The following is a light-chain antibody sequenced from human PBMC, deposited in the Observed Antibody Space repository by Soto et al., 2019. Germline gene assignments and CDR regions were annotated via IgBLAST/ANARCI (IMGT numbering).Light chain of an antibody. CDR3: SSYTGTNTRYV. CDR2: EVS. J-gene: IGLJ1*01. Sequence: LTQPASVSGSPGQSITISCTGSSSDVGGYKFVSWYQQYPGKTPKLMIYEVSNRPSGVSNRFSGSKSGNTASLTISGLQAEDEADYYCSSYTGTNTRYVFGTGTKVTVL. V-gene: IGLV2-14*01. CDR1: SSDVGGYKF.